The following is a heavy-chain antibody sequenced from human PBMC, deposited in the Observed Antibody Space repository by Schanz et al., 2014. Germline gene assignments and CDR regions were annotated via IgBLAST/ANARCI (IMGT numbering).Heavy chain of an antibody. V-gene: IGHV3-7*01. CDR2: IKQDGSEK. D-gene: IGHD3-10*01. Sequence: EVQLVESGGGLVQPGGYLRLSCAASGFTFSDYWMSWVRQAPGKGLEWVANIKQDGSEKYYVDSVKGRFTISRDNAKNSVFLQMNSLRAEDTAVYYCARIYISMVRGAVMASYWYFDLWGRCTLVTVSS. CDR1: GFTFSDYW. J-gene: IGHJ2*01. CDR3: ARIYISMVRGAVMASYWYFDL.